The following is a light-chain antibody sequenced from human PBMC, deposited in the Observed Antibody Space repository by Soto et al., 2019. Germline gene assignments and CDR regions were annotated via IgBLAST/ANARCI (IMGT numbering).Light chain of an antibody. J-gene: IGKJ1*01. CDR3: HQRSDWPRT. V-gene: IGKV3-11*01. CDR1: QSVGSY. Sequence: EDVLTQSPATLSLSPGDRATLSCRASQSVGSYLAWYQQRPGQAPRLLVYDASKRASGIPPRFSGSGSGTDFTLTIGSLDPEDFAVYYCHQRSDWPRTFGQGTKVDI. CDR2: DAS.